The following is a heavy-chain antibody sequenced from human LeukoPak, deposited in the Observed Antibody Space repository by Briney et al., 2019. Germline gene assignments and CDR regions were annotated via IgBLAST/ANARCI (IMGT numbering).Heavy chain of an antibody. CDR1: GGTFSSYA. V-gene: IGHV1-69*01. J-gene: IGHJ6*02. Sequence: GSSVKVSCKASGGTFSSYAISWVRQAPGQGLEWMGGIIPIFGTPNYARKFQGRVTITADESTSTAYMELSSLRSEDTAVYYCARASDGSGCSYSCGMDVWGQGTTVTVSS. D-gene: IGHD3-22*01. CDR3: ARASDGSGCSYSCGMDV. CDR2: IIPIFGTP.